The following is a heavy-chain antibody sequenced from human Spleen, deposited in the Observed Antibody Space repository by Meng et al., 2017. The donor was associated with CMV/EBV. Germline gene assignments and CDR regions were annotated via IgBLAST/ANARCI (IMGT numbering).Heavy chain of an antibody. Sequence: GVGVGWIRQAPGKALESLVVIYWDDDHRYSPSQKSRITVIKDTSKNQVVLIMTNMDYVDTATYYCAHRLGVQGGDYWNGGYVDSWGQGALVTVSS. CDR2: IYWDDDH. CDR1: GVG. CDR3: AHRLGVQGGDYWNGGYVDS. V-gene: IGHV2-5*02. J-gene: IGHJ4*02. D-gene: IGHD1-1*01.